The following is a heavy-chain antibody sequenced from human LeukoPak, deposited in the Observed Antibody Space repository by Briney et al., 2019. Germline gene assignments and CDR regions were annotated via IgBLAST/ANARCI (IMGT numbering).Heavy chain of an antibody. CDR3: TSWGDTTAEYFQR. Sequence: GGSLRLSCAASGFTFTRQTMSWVRQAPGKGLEWVAHINPDGRDTYYVDSVKGRFTISRDNAQNSMYLQMNSLRVEDTAVYYCTSWGDTTAEYFQRWGQGTLVTVSS. CDR2: INPDGRDT. V-gene: IGHV3-7*01. D-gene: IGHD2-21*02. CDR1: GFTFTRQT. J-gene: IGHJ1*01.